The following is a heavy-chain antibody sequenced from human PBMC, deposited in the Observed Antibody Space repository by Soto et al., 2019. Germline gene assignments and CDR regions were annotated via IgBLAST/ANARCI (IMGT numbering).Heavy chain of an antibody. V-gene: IGHV4-39*01. CDR3: ARLLPSSRRDY. CDR2: IYYSGST. CDR1: GGSISSSSYY. J-gene: IGHJ4*02. D-gene: IGHD6-13*01. Sequence: SETLSLTCTVSGGSISSSSYYWGWIRQPPGKGREWIGSIYYSGSTYHNPSLKSRVTISVDTSKNQFSLKLSSVTAADTAVYYCARLLPSSRRDYWGQGTLVTVSS.